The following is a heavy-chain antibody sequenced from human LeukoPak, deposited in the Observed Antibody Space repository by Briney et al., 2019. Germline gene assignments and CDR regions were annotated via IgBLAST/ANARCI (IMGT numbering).Heavy chain of an antibody. CDR2: IRYDGSNK. V-gene: IGHV3-30*02. J-gene: IGHJ4*02. CDR1: GFTFSSYG. D-gene: IGHD6-13*01. CDR3: AKDQGGSSSWSDY. Sequence: GGSLRLSCAASGFTFSSYGMHWVRQAPGKGLGWVAFIRYDGSNKYYADSVKGRFTISRDNSKNTLYLQMNSLRAEDTAVYYCAKDQGGSSSWSDYWGQGTLVTVSS.